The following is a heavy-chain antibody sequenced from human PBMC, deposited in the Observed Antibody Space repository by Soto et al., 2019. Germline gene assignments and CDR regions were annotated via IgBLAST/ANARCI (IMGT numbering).Heavy chain of an antibody. Sequence: SETLSLTCTVSGGSISSGGYYWSWIRQPPGKGLEWIGYIYYSGSTNYNPSLKSRITISVDTSKNQFSLNLIPVTAADTAVYYCARMHYFGSGKPNDYWGQGTLVTAS. CDR1: GGSISSGGYY. D-gene: IGHD3-10*01. CDR2: IYYSGST. J-gene: IGHJ4*01. V-gene: IGHV4-30-4*01. CDR3: ARMHYFGSGKPNDY.